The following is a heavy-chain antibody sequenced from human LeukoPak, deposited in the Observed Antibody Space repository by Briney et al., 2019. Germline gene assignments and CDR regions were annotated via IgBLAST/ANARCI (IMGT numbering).Heavy chain of an antibody. Sequence: ASVKVSCKTSGYAFTAYYIHWVRQAPGQGLEWMGWIDPSNGGPNYAQKFQGRVTMTRDTSISTAYMELSRLASVDTAVYYCAREVWKYDYWGQGTLVIVSS. J-gene: IGHJ4*02. D-gene: IGHD1-1*01. CDR2: IDPSNGGP. CDR1: GYAFTAYY. CDR3: AREVWKYDY. V-gene: IGHV1-2*02.